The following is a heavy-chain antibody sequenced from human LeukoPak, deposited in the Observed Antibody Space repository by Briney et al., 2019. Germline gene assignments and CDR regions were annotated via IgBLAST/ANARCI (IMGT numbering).Heavy chain of an antibody. D-gene: IGHD2-2*01. V-gene: IGHV1-18*01. J-gene: IGHJ5*01. CDR3: ARFLYTSTSWYDS. CDR1: GYTFTSYA. CDR2: ISAYNGNT. Sequence: ASVKVSCKASGYTFTSYAMNWVRQAPGQGLEWMGWISAYNGNTNYAQKLQGRVTMTTDTSTSTAYMELRSLRSDDTAVYYCARFLYTSTSWYDSWGQGTLVTVSS.